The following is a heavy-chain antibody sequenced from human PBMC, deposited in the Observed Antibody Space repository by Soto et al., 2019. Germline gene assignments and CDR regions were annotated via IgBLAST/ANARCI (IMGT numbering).Heavy chain of an antibody. CDR2: LTASSAYI. Sequence: EVQLVESGGGLVKPGGFLRLSCAASGFTFNTYDMNWVRQAPGKGLEWVSSLTASSAYIYYADSVRGRSTISRDNAKNSLFLQMHCLRAEETAVYYCVRSGTARLLRHSWFDTWGQGTLVTVSS. CDR1: GFTFNTYD. V-gene: IGHV3-21*01. J-gene: IGHJ5*02. D-gene: IGHD2-21*01. CDR3: VRSGTARLLRHSWFDT.